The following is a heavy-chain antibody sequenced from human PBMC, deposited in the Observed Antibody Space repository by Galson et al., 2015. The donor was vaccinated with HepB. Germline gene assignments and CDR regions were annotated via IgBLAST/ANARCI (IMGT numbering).Heavy chain of an antibody. Sequence: SVKVSCKASGYSFISYHMHWVRQAPGQGPEWMGITKPSDGSTTYAQKFQGRLTVTRDTSTSTVYMELSSLRFEDTAVYYCARDSGYYGASGYWGQGTLVTVS. V-gene: IGHV1-46*01. CDR3: ARDSGYYGASGY. CDR2: TKPSDGST. J-gene: IGHJ4*02. D-gene: IGHD3-3*01. CDR1: GYSFISYH.